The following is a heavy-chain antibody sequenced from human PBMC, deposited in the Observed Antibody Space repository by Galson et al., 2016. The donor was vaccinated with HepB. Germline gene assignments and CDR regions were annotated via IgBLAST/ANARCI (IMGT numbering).Heavy chain of an antibody. Sequence: SVKVSCKASGDSFTNYFIHWVRQAPGQGLEWVGLINPGGGSTFYAQKFRGRVTLTRDAAASTVFMEVSSLTSEDTAVYYCARDFASSPGVIVVVAAARNWFDSWGQGTLVTVSS. D-gene: IGHD2-15*01. J-gene: IGHJ5*01. CDR2: INPGGGST. V-gene: IGHV1-46*01. CDR3: ARDFASSPGVIVVVAAARNWFDS. CDR1: GDSFTNYF.